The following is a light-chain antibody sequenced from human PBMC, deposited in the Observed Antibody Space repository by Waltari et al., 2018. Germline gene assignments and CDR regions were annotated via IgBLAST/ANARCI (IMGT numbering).Light chain of an antibody. Sequence: QSALTQPASVSGSPGQSITISCTGTSSDVGSYNLVSWFQQHPGKAPKLMICGGSKRPLGVSSRFSCSKSGNTACLTISVRQAEDEADYYCCSYAGGSAPYVFGTGTKVTVL. CDR3: CSYAGGSAPYV. V-gene: IGLV2-23*01. CDR2: GGS. J-gene: IGLJ1*01. CDR1: SSDVGSYNL.